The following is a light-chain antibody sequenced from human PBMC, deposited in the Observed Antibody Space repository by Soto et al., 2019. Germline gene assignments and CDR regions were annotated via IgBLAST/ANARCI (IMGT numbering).Light chain of an antibody. CDR3: SSYTSSSTRV. J-gene: IGLJ1*01. V-gene: IGLV2-14*03. CDR1: SSDVGAYDF. CDR2: EVS. Sequence: QCVRTQVASVSGAAREGSSISCTGTSSDVGAYDFVSWYQQHPDKAPKLMIYEVSNRPSGVSNRFSGSKSVNTATLTISGLQAEDEADYYCSSYTSSSTRVFGTGTKVTAL.